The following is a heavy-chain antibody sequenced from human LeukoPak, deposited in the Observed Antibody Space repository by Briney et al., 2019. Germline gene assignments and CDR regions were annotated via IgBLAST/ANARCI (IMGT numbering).Heavy chain of an antibody. V-gene: IGHV3-30*18. J-gene: IGHJ4*02. CDR2: ISYDGSNK. Sequence: GGSLRLSCAASGFTFSSYGMHWVRQAPGKGLEWVAVISYDGSNKYYADSVKGRFTISRDNSKNTLYLQMNSLRAEDTAVYYCAKPNQQWLGGETFDYWGQGTLVTVSS. CDR1: GFTFSSYG. D-gene: IGHD6-19*01. CDR3: AKPNQQWLGGETFDY.